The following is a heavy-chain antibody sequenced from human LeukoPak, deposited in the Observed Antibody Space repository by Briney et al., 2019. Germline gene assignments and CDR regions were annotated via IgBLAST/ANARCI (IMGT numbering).Heavy chain of an antibody. CDR3: ARECSRTSCYGIFDY. D-gene: IGHD2-2*01. J-gene: IGHJ4*02. Sequence: PGGSLRLSCAASGFTFSSYWMSWVRQAPGKGLEWVANIKQDGSEKYYVDSVKGRFTISRDNAKNSLYLQMNSLRAEDTAVYYWARECSRTSCYGIFDYWGQGTLVTVSS. CDR1: GFTFSSYW. V-gene: IGHV3-7*01. CDR2: IKQDGSEK.